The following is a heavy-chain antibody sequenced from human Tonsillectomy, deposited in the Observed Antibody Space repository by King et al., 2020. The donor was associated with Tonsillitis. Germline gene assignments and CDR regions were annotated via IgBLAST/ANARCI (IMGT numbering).Heavy chain of an antibody. Sequence: VQLVESGGGLVKPGESLRLSCAASGFTFRSYTMHWVRQAPGKGLEWVSSISSGGSYIHYADSVKGRFTISRDNAKNSLYLQMNSLRAEDTAVYYCARVTYDILTGYYIDYFDNWGQGTLVTVSS. CDR3: ARVTYDILTGYYIDYFDN. CDR1: GFTFRSYT. D-gene: IGHD3-9*01. J-gene: IGHJ4*02. V-gene: IGHV3-21*01. CDR2: ISSGGSYI.